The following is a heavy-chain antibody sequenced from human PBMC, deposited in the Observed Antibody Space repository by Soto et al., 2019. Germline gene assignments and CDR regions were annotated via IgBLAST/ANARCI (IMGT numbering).Heavy chain of an antibody. CDR1: GFTFRSSW. J-gene: IGHJ4*02. Sequence: EVQLVESGGGLVQPGGSLRLSCAASGFTFRSSWMYWVRQTPGKGPVWVSCINGDGSVIYYADSVKGRFTISRDNARDTLYLQMNSLTTEDSAVYYCVRDIRWGQGTLVRVSS. V-gene: IGHV3-74*01. CDR3: VRDIR. CDR2: INGDGSVI.